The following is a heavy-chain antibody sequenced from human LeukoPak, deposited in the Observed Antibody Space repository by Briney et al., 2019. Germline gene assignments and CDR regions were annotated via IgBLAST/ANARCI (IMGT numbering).Heavy chain of an antibody. J-gene: IGHJ4*02. Sequence: ASVKVSCKASGYTFTGYYMHWVRQAPGQGLEWMGWINPNSGATNYAQKFQGRVTMTRDTSISTAYMELSRMRSDDTAVYYCARAVTIFGVATAPGYWGQGTLVTVSS. D-gene: IGHD3-3*01. CDR3: ARAVTIFGVATAPGY. CDR1: GYTFTGYY. CDR2: INPNSGAT. V-gene: IGHV1-2*02.